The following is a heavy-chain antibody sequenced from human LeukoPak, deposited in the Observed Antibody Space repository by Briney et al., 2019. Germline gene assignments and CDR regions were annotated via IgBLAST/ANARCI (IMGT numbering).Heavy chain of an antibody. J-gene: IGHJ3*02. Sequence: GASVKVSCKASGDTFIINDINWVRQATGQGLEWMGWMNPISGNTGYAQKFQGRVTMTRNISITTAYMELTDLRSEDTAVYYCARVAAAGTWTFDIWGQGTTVTVSS. D-gene: IGHD6-13*01. CDR1: GDTFIIND. V-gene: IGHV1-8*02. CDR2: MNPISGNT. CDR3: ARVAAAGTWTFDI.